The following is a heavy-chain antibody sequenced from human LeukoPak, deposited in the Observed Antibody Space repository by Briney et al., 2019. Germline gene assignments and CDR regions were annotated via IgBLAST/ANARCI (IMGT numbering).Heavy chain of an antibody. CDR2: INQGGET. CDR1: GFTFSHAW. Sequence: GGSLRLSCAASGFTFSHAWMSWVRQAPGKGLEWVANINQGGETDYVDSVKGRFTIARDDSKNLLYLQMNSLRPEDTAMYFCARDKGGMVPFDHWGQGTLVTVSS. V-gene: IGHV3-7*01. D-gene: IGHD3-10*01. J-gene: IGHJ4*02. CDR3: ARDKGGMVPFDH.